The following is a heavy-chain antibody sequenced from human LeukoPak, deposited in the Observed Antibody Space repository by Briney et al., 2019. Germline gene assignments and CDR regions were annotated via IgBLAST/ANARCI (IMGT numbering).Heavy chain of an antibody. CDR2: IHCSGST. CDR3: ASPNSCCFDY. CDR1: GGSVTGGGYY. Sequence: SETLSLTCSVSGGSVTGGGYYWSWIRQPPGKGLEWIGSIHCSGSTYYNPSLKSRVTISVDTSRNQFSLQLSSVTAADTAVYFCASPNSCCFDYWGPGTLVTVSS. V-gene: IGHV4-39*01. D-gene: IGHD2-15*01. J-gene: IGHJ4*02.